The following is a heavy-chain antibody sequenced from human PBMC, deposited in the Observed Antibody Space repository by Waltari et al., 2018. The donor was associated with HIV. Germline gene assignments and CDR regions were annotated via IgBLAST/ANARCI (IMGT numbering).Heavy chain of an antibody. V-gene: IGHV4-34*01. CDR1: GGSFIGYY. J-gene: IGHJ5*02. D-gene: IGHD5-12*01. CDR2: INHSGRT. Sequence: QVQLQQWGAGLLKPSETLSLPCAVYGGSFIGYYWSWIRQPPGKGLEWIGEINHSGRTNYNPSLKSRVTISADTSKNQFSLKVNSVTAADTAVYYCARGEEGYSGYDLSWFDTWGQGTLVTVSS. CDR3: ARGEEGYSGYDLSWFDT.